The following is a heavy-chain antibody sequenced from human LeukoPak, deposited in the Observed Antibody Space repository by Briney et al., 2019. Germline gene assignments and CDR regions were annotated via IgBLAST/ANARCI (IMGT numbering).Heavy chain of an antibody. Sequence: PSETLSPTCTVSGGSISPYYWSWLRQSPGKGLEYIAWIYYSGSTSTNYIPSLKSRVTISLDTSKNQFSLRLGSVTAADTAVYYCARHSQITSNPLDYWGQGILVTVSS. V-gene: IGHV4-59*08. D-gene: IGHD3-16*01. CDR3: ARHSQITSNPLDY. CDR1: GGSISPYY. CDR2: IYYSGSTST. J-gene: IGHJ4*02.